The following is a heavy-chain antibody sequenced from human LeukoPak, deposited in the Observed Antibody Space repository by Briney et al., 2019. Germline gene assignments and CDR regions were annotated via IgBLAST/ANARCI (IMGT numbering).Heavy chain of an antibody. CDR3: ARRVAVDYFDY. CDR1: GGSISSSSYY. CDR2: IYYSGST. D-gene: IGHD6-19*01. V-gene: IGHV4-39*01. J-gene: IGHJ4*02. Sequence: PSETLSFTCTVSGGSISSSSYYWGWIRQPPGKGLEWIGSIYYSGSTYYNPSLKSRVTISVDTSKNQFSLKLSSVTAADTAVYYCARRVAVDYFDYWGQGTLVTVSS.